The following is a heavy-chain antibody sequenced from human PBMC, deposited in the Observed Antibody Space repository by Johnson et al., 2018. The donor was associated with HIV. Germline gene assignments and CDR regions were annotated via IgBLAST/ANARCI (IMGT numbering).Heavy chain of an antibody. CDR1: GFTFSNAW. V-gene: IGHV3-23*04. CDR3: AKSPMVRGSEGAFDI. CDR2: ISGSGGST. Sequence: VQLVESGGGLVKPGVSLRLSCAASGFTFSNAWMSWVRQAPGKGLEWVSAISGSGGSTYYADSVKGRFTSSRDNSTNTLYLQMNSLRAEDTAVYYCAKSPMVRGSEGAFDIWGQGTMVTVSS. D-gene: IGHD3-10*01. J-gene: IGHJ3*02.